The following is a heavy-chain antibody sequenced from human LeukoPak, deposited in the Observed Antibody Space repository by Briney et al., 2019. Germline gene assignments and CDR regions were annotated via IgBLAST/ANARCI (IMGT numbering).Heavy chain of an antibody. V-gene: IGHV3-30*01. J-gene: IGHJ4*02. D-gene: IGHD3-22*01. CDR2: ISYDGSNK. CDR1: GFTLSSYA. CDR3: ARDESAHYYDSSGYSVY. Sequence: GGSLRLSCAASGFTLSSYAMHWVRQAPGKGLEWVAVISYDGSNKYYADSVKGRFTISRDNSKNTLYLQMNSLRAEDTAVYYCARDESAHYYDSSGYSVYWGQGALVTVSS.